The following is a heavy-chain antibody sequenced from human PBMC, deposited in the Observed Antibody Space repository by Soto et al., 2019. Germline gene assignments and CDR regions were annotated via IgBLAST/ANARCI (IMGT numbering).Heavy chain of an antibody. Sequence: GASVKVSCKASGYTFTNNDINWVRQAAGQGLEWMGWMNPYSGNTGYARNFHGRVTMTRDTPTSTAYMELSRLTSDDTAVYYCARSLTEGYCTITGCYTRPLYGMDVWGQGTTVTVSS. CDR2: MNPYSGNT. CDR3: ARSLTEGYCTITGCYTRPLYGMDV. J-gene: IGHJ6*02. V-gene: IGHV1-8*01. CDR1: GYTFTNND. D-gene: IGHD2-2*02.